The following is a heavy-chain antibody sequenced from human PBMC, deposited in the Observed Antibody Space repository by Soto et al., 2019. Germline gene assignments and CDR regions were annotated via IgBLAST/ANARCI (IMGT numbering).Heavy chain of an antibody. D-gene: IGHD4-4*01. CDR1: GGTFSSYA. Sequence: QVQLVQSGAEVKKPGSSVKVSCKASGGTFSSYAISWVRQAPGQGLEWMGGIIPIFGTANYAQKFQGRVTITADESTSTAYMALSSLRSEDTAVYYCARTATVTTRPQKASQARNYFDYWGQGTLVTVSS. CDR3: ARTATVTTRPQKASQARNYFDY. CDR2: IIPIFGTA. J-gene: IGHJ4*02. V-gene: IGHV1-69*12.